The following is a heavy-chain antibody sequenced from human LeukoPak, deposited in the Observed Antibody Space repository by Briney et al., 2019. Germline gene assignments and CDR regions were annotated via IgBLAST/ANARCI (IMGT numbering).Heavy chain of an antibody. V-gene: IGHV3-73*01. J-gene: IGHJ4*02. CDR3: TSYSCWELHD. Sequence: GGSLRLSCAASGFTFSDSSMHWVRQASGKGLEWVGRIRGKTNSYATAYAASVKGRFTVSRDDSKNTAYLQMDSLKTEDTAVYFCTSYSCWELHDWGQGTLVTVSS. CDR2: IRGKTNSYAT. D-gene: IGHD2-2*01. CDR1: GFTFSDSS.